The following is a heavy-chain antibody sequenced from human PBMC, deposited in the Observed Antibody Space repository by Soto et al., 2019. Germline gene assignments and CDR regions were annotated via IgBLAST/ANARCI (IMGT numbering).Heavy chain of an antibody. J-gene: IGHJ4*02. CDR3: VKDWAPVFWIVFFIF. V-gene: IGHV3-9*01. CDR2: ISWNSASI. D-gene: IGHD3-3*01. CDR1: GFTFDDYA. Sequence: GGSLRLSCAASGFTFDDYAMHWVRQVPGKGLEWVSGISWNSASIGYADSVKGRFTTSRDNAKNSLYLEMNSLRTEDTGLYYCVKDWAPVFWIVFFIFWGQGTPVTVPS.